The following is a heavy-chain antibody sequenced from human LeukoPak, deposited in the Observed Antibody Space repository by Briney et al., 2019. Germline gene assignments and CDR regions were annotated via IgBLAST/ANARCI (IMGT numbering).Heavy chain of an antibody. CDR2: IGGSGGST. Sequence: GGSLRLSCAASGFTFSSYAMNWVRQAPGKGLEWVSAIGGSGGSTYYADSVKGRFTIFRDNSKNTLYLQMNSLRAEDTALYYCAKSDDSSGYYYGIVYWGQGTLVAVSS. J-gene: IGHJ4*02. V-gene: IGHV3-23*01. D-gene: IGHD3-22*01. CDR3: AKSDDSSGYYYGIVY. CDR1: GFTFSSYA.